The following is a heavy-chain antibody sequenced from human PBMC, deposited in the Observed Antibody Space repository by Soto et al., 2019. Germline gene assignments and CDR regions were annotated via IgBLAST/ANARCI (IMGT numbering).Heavy chain of an antibody. D-gene: IGHD6-19*01. J-gene: IGHJ4*02. CDR1: GYTFTSYY. CDR3: ARDRGRQWLPNPFDY. Sequence: QVQLVQSGAEVKKPGASVKVSCKASGYTFTSYYMHWVRQAPGQGLERMGIINPSGGSTSYAQKVQGRVTLTRDTSPNTVHMEVNSLRSEDTAVYYCARDRGRQWLPNPFDYWGQGTLVTVSS. CDR2: INPSGGST. V-gene: IGHV1-46*01.